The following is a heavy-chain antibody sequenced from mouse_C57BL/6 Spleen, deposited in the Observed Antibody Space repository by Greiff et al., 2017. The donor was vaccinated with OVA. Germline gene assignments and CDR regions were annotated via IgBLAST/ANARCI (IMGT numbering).Heavy chain of an antibody. CDR3: TRYYYGSSLDY. Sequence: RPGQGLEWIGAIYPGNSDTSYNQKFKGKAKLTAVTSASTAYMELSSLTNEDSAVYYCTRYYYGSSLDYWGQGTALTVSS. J-gene: IGHJ2*01. D-gene: IGHD1-1*01. CDR2: IYPGNSDT. V-gene: IGHV1-5*01.